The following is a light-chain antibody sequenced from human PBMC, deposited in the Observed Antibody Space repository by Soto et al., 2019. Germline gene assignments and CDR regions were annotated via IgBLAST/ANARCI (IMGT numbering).Light chain of an antibody. Sequence: QSVLTQPPSVSAAPGQKVTISCSGSSSNIEKTYVSWYQQLPGTAPKLLIFDNNKRASGIPDRFSGSKSGTSATLGITGLQTGDEADYYCGAWDSSLSVRVFGGGTKVTVL. V-gene: IGLV1-51*01. CDR3: GAWDSSLSVRV. CDR2: DNN. J-gene: IGLJ3*02. CDR1: SSNIEKTY.